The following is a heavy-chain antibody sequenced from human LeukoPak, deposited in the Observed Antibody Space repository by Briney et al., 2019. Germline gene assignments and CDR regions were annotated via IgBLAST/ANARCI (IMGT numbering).Heavy chain of an antibody. D-gene: IGHD3-9*01. V-gene: IGHV3-30*18. CDR1: GFTFSSYG. J-gene: IGHJ4*02. Sequence: GGSLRLSCAASGFTFSSYGMHWVRQAPGKGLEWVAVISYDGSNKYYADSVKGRFTISRDNSKNTLYPQMNSLRAEDTAVYYCAKWGDYDVLTGYYVSDYWGQGTLVTVSS. CDR3: AKWGDYDVLTGYYVSDY. CDR2: ISYDGSNK.